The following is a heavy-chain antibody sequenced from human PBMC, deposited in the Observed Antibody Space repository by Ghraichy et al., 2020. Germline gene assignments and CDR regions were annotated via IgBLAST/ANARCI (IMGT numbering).Heavy chain of an antibody. J-gene: IGHJ4*02. CDR1: GFTVSSNY. CDR2: IYSGGST. CDR3: ARDFSTAIPVQGTDY. Sequence: GGSLRLSLTCAASGFTVSSNYMSWVRQAPGKGLEWVSVIYSGGSTYYADSVKGRFTVSRDNSKNTLFLQMNSLRAEDTAVYYCARDFSTAIPVQGTDYWGQGTLVTVSS. V-gene: IGHV3-53*01. D-gene: IGHD2-21*01.